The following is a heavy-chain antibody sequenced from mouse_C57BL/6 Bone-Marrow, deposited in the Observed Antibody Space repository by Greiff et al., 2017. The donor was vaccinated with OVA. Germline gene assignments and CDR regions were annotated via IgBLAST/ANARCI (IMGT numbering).Heavy chain of an antibody. Sequence: QVQLQQSGPGLVAPSQSLSITCTVSGFSLTSYAISWVRQPPGKGLEWLGVIWTGGGTNYNSALKSRLSISKDNSKSQVFLKMNSLQTDDTARYYCARNPIYYDYPYAMDYWGQGTSVTVSS. V-gene: IGHV2-9-1*01. CDR2: IWTGGGT. D-gene: IGHD2-4*01. CDR1: GFSLTSYA. J-gene: IGHJ4*01. CDR3: ARNPIYYDYPYAMDY.